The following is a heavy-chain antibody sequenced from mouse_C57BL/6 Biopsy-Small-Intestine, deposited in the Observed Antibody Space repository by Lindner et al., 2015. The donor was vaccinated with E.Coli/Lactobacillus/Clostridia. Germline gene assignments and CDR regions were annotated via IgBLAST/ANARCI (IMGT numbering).Heavy chain of an antibody. V-gene: IGHV1-66*01. D-gene: IGHD3-3*01. CDR1: GFTFSRCA. CDR2: INAGNGNT. CDR3: AREDTSRRGQLPYCDH. Sequence: SVKVSCKASGFTFSRCAIHWVRQAPGQRPEWMGWINAGNGNTKFSQKFQGRVTLTRDTSASTAYMELTSLRSEDTAVYYCAREDTSRRGQLPYCDHWGQGTLVTVSS. J-gene: IGHJ4*01.